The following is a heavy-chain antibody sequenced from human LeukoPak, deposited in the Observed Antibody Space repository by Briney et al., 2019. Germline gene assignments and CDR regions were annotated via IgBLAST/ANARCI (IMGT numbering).Heavy chain of an antibody. CDR2: ISSSSSYI. CDR3: ASMSGYRDY. CDR1: GVTFTSYS. J-gene: IGHJ4*02. V-gene: IGHV3-21*01. Sequence: PGGSLRLSCAASGVTFTSYSMNWVGQARGKGLEWVSSISSSSSYIYYADSVKGRFTISRDTAKNSLHLQMNSLRTEDTAVYYCASMSGYRDYSGQGTLVTVSS. D-gene: IGHD3-3*01.